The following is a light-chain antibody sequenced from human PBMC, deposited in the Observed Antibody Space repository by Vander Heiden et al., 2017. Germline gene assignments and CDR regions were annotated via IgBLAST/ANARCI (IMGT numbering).Light chain of an antibody. CDR1: QSVLYNSDNTNY. Sequence: DIVMNQYPDSLAVSLGARATINCKSSQSVLYNSDNTNYLPWYQKKPGQPPKLLISWASTRESGVPDRFSGSGSGTDFTLTISSLQAEDVAVYYCQQYASPPPRLTFGGGTKVEIK. J-gene: IGKJ4*01. CDR2: WAS. V-gene: IGKV4-1*01. CDR3: QQYASPPPRLT.